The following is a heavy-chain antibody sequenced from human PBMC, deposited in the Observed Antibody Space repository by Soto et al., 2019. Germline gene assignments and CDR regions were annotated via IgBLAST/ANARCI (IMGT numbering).Heavy chain of an antibody. D-gene: IGHD3-3*01. V-gene: IGHV3-7*01. CDR2: IKQDGSEK. J-gene: IGHJ5*02. CDR3: ARGGFLEWSRDWFDP. CDR1: GFTFSSYW. Sequence: GGSLRLSCAASGFTFSSYWMSWVRQAPGKGLEWVANIKQDGSEKYYVDSVKGRFTISRDNAKNSLYLQMNSLRAEDTAVYYCARGGFLEWSRDWFDPWGQGTLVTVSS.